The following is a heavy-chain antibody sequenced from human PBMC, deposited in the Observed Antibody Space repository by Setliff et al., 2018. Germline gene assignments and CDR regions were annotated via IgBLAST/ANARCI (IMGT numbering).Heavy chain of an antibody. D-gene: IGHD2-15*01. J-gene: IGHJ4*02. V-gene: IGHV3-30*18. CDR3: AKRKGIAALDY. CDR1: GFTFTTYS. Sequence: LRLSCAASGFTFTTYSLHWVRQAPGKGLEWVALIAYDGSHVSYADSVKGRFTISRDNSKNTLSLEMNTLGPADTTVYYCAKRKGIAALDYWGQGTLVTVSS. CDR2: IAYDGSHV.